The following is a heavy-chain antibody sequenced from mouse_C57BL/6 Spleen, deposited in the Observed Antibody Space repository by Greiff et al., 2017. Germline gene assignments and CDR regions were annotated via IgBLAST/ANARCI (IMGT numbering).Heavy chain of an antibody. Sequence: QVQLQQPGAELVMPGASVKLSCKASGYTFTSYWMHWVKQRPGQGLEWIGEIDPSDSYTNYNQKFKGKSTLTVDKSSSTAYMQLSSLTSEDSAVYYCARCLSTTVALDYWGQGTTLTVSS. J-gene: IGHJ2*01. V-gene: IGHV1-69*01. CDR3: ARCLSTTVALDY. D-gene: IGHD1-1*01. CDR1: GYTFTSYW. CDR2: IDPSDSYT.